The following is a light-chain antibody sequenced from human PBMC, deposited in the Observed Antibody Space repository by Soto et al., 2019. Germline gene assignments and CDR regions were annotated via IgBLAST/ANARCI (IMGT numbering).Light chain of an antibody. Sequence: DIQMTQSPSSLSASVGDGVTVTCRASQDIRNDLGWYQQKPRKAPKRLIYAASSLQSGVPSRFSGSGSETEFTLTISSLQPEDSATYYCLQNHSLPPTFGQGTKVEIK. V-gene: IGKV1-17*01. CDR2: AAS. CDR1: QDIRND. CDR3: LQNHSLPPT. J-gene: IGKJ1*01.